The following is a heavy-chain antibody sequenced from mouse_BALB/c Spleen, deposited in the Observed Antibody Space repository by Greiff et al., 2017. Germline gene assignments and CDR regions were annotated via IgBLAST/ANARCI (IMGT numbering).Heavy chain of an antibody. CDR1: GFSLTSYG. J-gene: IGHJ4*01. Sequence: VKVVESGPGLVAPSQSLSITCTVSGFSLTSYGVHWVRQPPGKGLEWLGVIWAGGSTNYNSAIMSRLSISKDNSKSQVFLKMNSLQTDDTAMYYCARNYYGRSYAMDYWGQGTSVTVSS. CDR3: ARNYYGRSYAMDY. D-gene: IGHD1-1*01. CDR2: IWAGGST. V-gene: IGHV2-9*02.